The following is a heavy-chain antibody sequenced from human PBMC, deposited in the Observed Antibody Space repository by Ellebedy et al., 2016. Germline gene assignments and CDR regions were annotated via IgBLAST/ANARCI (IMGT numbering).Heavy chain of an antibody. J-gene: IGHJ4*02. V-gene: IGHV1-69*06. D-gene: IGHD3-16*01. CDR1: GGPFNSYA. CDR2: LIPIFDSS. CDR3: AREFNLGEEFDY. Sequence: ASVKVSCKASGGPFNSYAINWVRQAPGQGLEWLGSLIPIFDSSNYSQNFQGRVTITADKSTTTAYMEQTSLRAEDTAVYYCAREFNLGEEFDYWGQGTLVTVSS.